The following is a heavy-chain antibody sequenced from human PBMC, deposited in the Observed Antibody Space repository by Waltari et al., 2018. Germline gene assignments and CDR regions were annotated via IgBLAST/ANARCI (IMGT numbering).Heavy chain of an antibody. Sequence: EVQLLESGGGLVQPGGSLRLSCAASGFTFSSYAMSWVRQAPGKGLGGVSFILRGGRSTYYATSVKGRFTISRDNSKNTLYRQMNSRRAEDTAVYYCAKTPQQLGVFDYWGQGTLVTGSS. V-gene: IGHV3-23*03. CDR1: GFTFSSYA. CDR3: AKTPQQLGVFDY. D-gene: IGHD6-13*01. J-gene: IGHJ4*02. CDR2: ILRGGRST.